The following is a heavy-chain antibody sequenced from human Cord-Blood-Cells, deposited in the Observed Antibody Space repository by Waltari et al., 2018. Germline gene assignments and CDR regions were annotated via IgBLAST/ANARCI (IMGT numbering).Heavy chain of an antibody. CDR3: ARGSYDFWSGYDY. V-gene: IGHV3-74*01. CDR2: INSDGSST. Sequence: EVQLVESGGGLVQTGGSLRLSCAAAGFTFSSYWLHWVRQAPGKGLVWVARINSDGSSTSYADSVKGRFTISRDNAKNTLYLQMNSLRAEDTAVYYCARGSYDFWSGYDYWGQGTLVTVSS. D-gene: IGHD3-3*01. CDR1: GFTFSSYW. J-gene: IGHJ4*02.